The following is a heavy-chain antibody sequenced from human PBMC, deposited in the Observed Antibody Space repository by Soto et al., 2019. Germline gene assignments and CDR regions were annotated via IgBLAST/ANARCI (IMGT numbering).Heavy chain of an antibody. J-gene: IGHJ4*02. CDR2: INHSGST. CDR3: ARRNRLIRTYSNYVDY. D-gene: IGHD4-4*01. Sequence: SETLSLTCAVYGGSFSGYYWSWIRQPPGKGLEWIGEINHSGSTNYNPSLKSRVTISVDTSKNQFSLKLSSVTAADTAVYYCARRNRLIRTYSNYVDYWGQGTLVTVSS. V-gene: IGHV4-34*01. CDR1: GGSFSGYY.